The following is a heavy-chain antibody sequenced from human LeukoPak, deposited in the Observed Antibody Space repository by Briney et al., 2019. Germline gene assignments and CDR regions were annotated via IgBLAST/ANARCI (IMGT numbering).Heavy chain of an antibody. D-gene: IGHD4-17*01. CDR1: GFTFSSYA. Sequence: GGSLRLSCAASGFTFSSYAMHWVRQAPGKGLEWVAVISCDGSNKYYADSVKGRFTISRDNSKNTLYLQMNSLRVEDTAVYYCAREFGDYGDYWGQGTLVTVSS. V-gene: IGHV3-30-3*01. CDR3: AREFGDYGDY. CDR2: ISCDGSNK. J-gene: IGHJ4*02.